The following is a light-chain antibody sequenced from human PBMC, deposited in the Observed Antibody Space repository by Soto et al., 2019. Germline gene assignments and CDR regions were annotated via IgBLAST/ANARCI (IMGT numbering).Light chain of an antibody. V-gene: IGKV1-39*01. CDR1: QSISTY. J-gene: IGKJ4*01. CDR3: HHGYSTPLT. CDR2: AAS. Sequence: DIQMTPSTSSLSASVGDRVTITCRASQSISTYLHWYQQKPGKAPNLLIYAASTLQSGVPSRFSGSGSGTDFTLNISSLQPEDFATYFCHHGYSTPLTVGGGT.